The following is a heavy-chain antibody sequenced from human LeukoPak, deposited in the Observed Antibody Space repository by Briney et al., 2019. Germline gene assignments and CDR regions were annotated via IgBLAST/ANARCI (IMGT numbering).Heavy chain of an antibody. J-gene: IGHJ6*03. D-gene: IGHD3-16*01. CDR1: GGSMTNANW. Sequence: SETLSLTCTVSGGSMTNANWWSWVRPPPGKGLEWIGEIYHIGSTNYNPSLKSRITMSVDKSKNQFSLKLSSVTAADTAVYYCARETSQKGAHYMDVWGKGTTVTISS. CDR3: ARETSQKGAHYMDV. CDR2: IYHIGST. V-gene: IGHV4-4*02.